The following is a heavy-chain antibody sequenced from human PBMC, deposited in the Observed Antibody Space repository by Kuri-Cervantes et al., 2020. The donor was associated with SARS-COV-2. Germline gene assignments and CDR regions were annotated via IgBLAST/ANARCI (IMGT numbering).Heavy chain of an antibody. V-gene: IGHV3-23*01. D-gene: IGHD6-19*01. Sequence: GGSLRLSCVASGFSSSDYAMSCVRQTPGKGLEWISVISGSAGRTYYADSVKGRFTVSKDNFRNTLYLQMNSLRAEDTAVYYCAKEIRLYYYMDVWGKGTTVTVSS. CDR3: AKEIRLYYYMDV. CDR1: GFSSSDYA. CDR2: ISGSAGRT. J-gene: IGHJ6*03.